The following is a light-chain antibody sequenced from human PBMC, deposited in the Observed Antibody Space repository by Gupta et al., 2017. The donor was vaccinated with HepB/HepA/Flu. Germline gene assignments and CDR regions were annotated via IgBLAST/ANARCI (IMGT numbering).Light chain of an antibody. CDR3: ADWDDSLSAWV. J-gene: IGLJ3*02. V-gene: IGLV1-44*01. CDR1: SSTIANKP. Sequence: QSVLTPPPSASGTPGQRITISCSGSSSTIANKPVHWYQQVPGTVPNLLIYTNDRRPSVVPARFSGSKSGTSASLAISGLQSEDEADYYCADWDDSLSAWVFGGGTKLTVL. CDR2: TND.